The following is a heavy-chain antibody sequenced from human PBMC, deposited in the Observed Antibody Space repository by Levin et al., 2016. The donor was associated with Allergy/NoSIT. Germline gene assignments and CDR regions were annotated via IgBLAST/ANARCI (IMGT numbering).Heavy chain of an antibody. V-gene: IGHV4-4*02. CDR3: VREGYCSSTSCSWFDP. CDR2: IYHSGST. Sequence: SETLSLTCAVSGGSISSSNWWSWVRQPPGKGLEWIGEIYHSGSTNYNPSLKSRVTISVDKSKNQFSLKLSSVTAADTAVYYCVREGYCSSTSCSWFDPWGQGTLVTVSS. CDR1: GGSISSSNW. D-gene: IGHD2-2*01. J-gene: IGHJ5*02.